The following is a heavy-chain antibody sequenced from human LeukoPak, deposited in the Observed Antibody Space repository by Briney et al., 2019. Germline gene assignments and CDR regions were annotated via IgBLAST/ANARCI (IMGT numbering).Heavy chain of an antibody. D-gene: IGHD3-22*01. Sequence: SETLPLTCTVSGGSIISYCWSWIRQPPGKGLEWVGYIFYSGSTNYNPSLKSRVTISVDTSKNQLSLRLTSVTAADTAVYYCARVNYYDSGGYPDYWGQGTLVTVSS. CDR3: ARVNYYDSGGYPDY. CDR1: GGSIISYC. V-gene: IGHV4-59*01. CDR2: IFYSGST. J-gene: IGHJ4*02.